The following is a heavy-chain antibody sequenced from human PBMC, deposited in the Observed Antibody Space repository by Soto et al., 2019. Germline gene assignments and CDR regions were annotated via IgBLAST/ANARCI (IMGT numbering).Heavy chain of an antibody. CDR3: ARDVDSLTGSDAFDI. CDR2: ISSSVSDT. J-gene: IGHJ3*02. V-gene: IGHV3-11*05. D-gene: IGHD3-9*01. Sequence: QVQLVESGGGLVKPGGSLRLSCAASGFTFSDYYMSWIRQAPGKGLEWVSYISSSVSDTHYADSVKGRFTISRDNDKNSLYLQMNSLRDEDTAVYYCARDVDSLTGSDAFDIWGQGTMVTVSS. CDR1: GFTFSDYY.